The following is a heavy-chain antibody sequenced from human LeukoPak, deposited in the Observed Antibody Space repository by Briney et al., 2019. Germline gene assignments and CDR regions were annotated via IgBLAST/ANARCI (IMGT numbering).Heavy chain of an antibody. Sequence: PGGSLRLSCAASGFTFSNEWMTWVRQAPGKGLEWVANINQDGSRKQYVDSVKGRFTISRDNSKNSVYLQMNSMRVEETALYYCAYSSSYAYWFDPWGQGTLVTVSS. CDR1: GFTFSNEW. D-gene: IGHD3-16*01. CDR3: AYSSSYAYWFDP. CDR2: INQDGSRK. J-gene: IGHJ5*02. V-gene: IGHV3-7*01.